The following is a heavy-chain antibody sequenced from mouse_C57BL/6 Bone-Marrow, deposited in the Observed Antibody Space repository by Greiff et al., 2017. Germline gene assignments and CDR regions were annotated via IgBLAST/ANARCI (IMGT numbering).Heavy chain of an antibody. J-gene: IGHJ2*01. CDR3: AKTGYGSSYYYDY. Sequence: QVQLQQPGAELVKPGASVKLSCKASGYTFTSYWMHWVKQRPGQGLEWIGMIHPNSGSTNYNEKFKSKATLTVDKSSSTAYMQLSSLTSEDSAVYDGAKTGYGSSYYYDYWGQGTTLTVSS. CDR1: GYTFTSYW. D-gene: IGHD1-1*01. V-gene: IGHV1-64*01. CDR2: IHPNSGST.